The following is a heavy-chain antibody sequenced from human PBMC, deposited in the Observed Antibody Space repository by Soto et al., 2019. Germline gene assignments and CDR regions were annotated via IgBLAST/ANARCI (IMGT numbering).Heavy chain of an antibody. CDR3: ARGTVVTEYYFDY. Sequence: EVQLVESGGGLVQPGRSLRLSCAASGFTFDDYAMHWVRQAPGKGLEWVSGISWNSGSIGYADSVKGRFTISRDNAKNSLYLQMNSLRAEDTALYYCARGTVVTEYYFDYWGQGTLVTVS. V-gene: IGHV3-9*01. CDR2: ISWNSGSI. CDR1: GFTFDDYA. J-gene: IGHJ4*02. D-gene: IGHD2-15*01.